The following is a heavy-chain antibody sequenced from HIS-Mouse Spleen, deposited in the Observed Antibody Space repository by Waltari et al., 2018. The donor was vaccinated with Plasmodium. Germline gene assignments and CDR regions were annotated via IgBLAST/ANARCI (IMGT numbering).Heavy chain of an antibody. CDR2: IYYSGST. CDR1: AGSISSSSYY. D-gene: IGHD1-20*01. J-gene: IGHJ4*02. Sequence: QLQLQESGPGLVKPSETLSLTCTVSAGSISSSSYYWGWIRQPPGKGLEWIGSIYYSGSTHYRPSLKSRVTISVHTSKNQSSRKLSWVTAADTAVYYCARDRITGTSYFDYWGQGTLVTVSS. CDR3: ARDRITGTSYFDY. V-gene: IGHV4-39*07.